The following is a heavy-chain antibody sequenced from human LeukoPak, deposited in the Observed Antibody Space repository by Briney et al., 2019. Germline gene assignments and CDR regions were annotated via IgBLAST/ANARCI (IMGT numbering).Heavy chain of an antibody. V-gene: IGHV1-2*02. D-gene: IGHD3-22*01. CDR1: GYTFTGYY. Sequence: GASVKVSCKASGYTFTGYYMHWVRQAPGQGLEWMGWINPNSGGTNYAQKFQGRVTMTRDTSISTAYMELSRLRSDDTTVYYCARVGRGSGSKNYFDYWGQGTLVTVSS. CDR2: INPNSGGT. CDR3: ARVGRGSGSKNYFDY. J-gene: IGHJ4*02.